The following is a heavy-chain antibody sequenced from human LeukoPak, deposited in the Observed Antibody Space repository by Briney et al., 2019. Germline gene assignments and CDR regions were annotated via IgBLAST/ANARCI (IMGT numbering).Heavy chain of an antibody. CDR2: INHSGST. V-gene: IGHV4-34*01. D-gene: IGHD3-10*01. CDR1: GGSFSGYY. Sequence: SETLSLTCAVYGGSFSGYYWSWIRQPPVKGLEWIGEINHSGSTNYNPSLKSRVTISVDTSKNQFSLKLSSVTAADTAVYYCARDPMVRGGTDYWGQGTLVTVSS. J-gene: IGHJ4*02. CDR3: ARDPMVRGGTDY.